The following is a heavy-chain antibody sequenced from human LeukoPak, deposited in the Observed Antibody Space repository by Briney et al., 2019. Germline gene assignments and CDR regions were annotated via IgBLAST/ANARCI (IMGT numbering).Heavy chain of an antibody. CDR1: GYTFTSYG. V-gene: IGHV1-18*01. D-gene: IGHD3-22*01. Sequence: GASVKVSCKASGYTFTSYGISWVRQAPGQGLEWMGWISAYNGNTNYAQKLQGRVTMTTDTSTSTAYMELRSLRSDDTAVYYCARESSGYCYESAEYFQHWGQGTLVTVS. CDR2: ISAYNGNT. J-gene: IGHJ1*01. CDR3: ARESSGYCYESAEYFQH.